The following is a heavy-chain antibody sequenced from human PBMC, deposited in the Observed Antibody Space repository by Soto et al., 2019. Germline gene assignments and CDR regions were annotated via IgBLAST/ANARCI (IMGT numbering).Heavy chain of an antibody. CDR1: GFTFSSYW. CDR3: ARDRDGDYGRYFDL. CDR2: IKQDGSEK. Sequence: GGSLRLSCAASGFTFSSYWMSWVRQAPGKGLEWVANIKQDGSEKYYVDSVKGRFTISRDNAKNSLYLQMNSLRAEDTAVYYCARDRDGDYGRYFDLWGRGTLVTVSS. J-gene: IGHJ2*01. D-gene: IGHD4-17*01. V-gene: IGHV3-7*05.